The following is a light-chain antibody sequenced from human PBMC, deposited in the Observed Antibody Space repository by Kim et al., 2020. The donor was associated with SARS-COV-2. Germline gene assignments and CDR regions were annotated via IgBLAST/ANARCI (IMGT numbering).Light chain of an antibody. V-gene: IGLV4-69*01. CDR3: QTWGTGIVV. CDR1: GGHSGYA. Sequence: QLVLTQSPSASASLGASVKLTCTLSGGHSGYAIAWHQQQPEKGPRYLMKLNSDGSHNKGDGIPDRFSGSSSGAERYLTISSLQSEDEADYYCQTWGTGIVVFGGGTQLTVL. CDR2: LNSDGSH. J-gene: IGLJ2*01.